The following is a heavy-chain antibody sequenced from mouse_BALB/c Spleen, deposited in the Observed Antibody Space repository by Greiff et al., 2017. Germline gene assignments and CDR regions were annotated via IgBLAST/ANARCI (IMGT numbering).Heavy chain of an antibody. V-gene: IGHV5-6-2*01. D-gene: IGHD1-1*01. CDR2: INSNGGST. J-gene: IGHJ4*01. Sequence: EVKLVESGGGLVKLGGSLKLSCAASGFTFSSYYMSWVRQTPEKRLELVAAINSNGGSTYYPDTVKGRFTISRDNAKNTLYLQMSSLKSEDTALYYCARHRLVSLYYYGSSPGAMDYWGQGTSVTVSS. CDR1: GFTFSSYY. CDR3: ARHRLVSLYYYGSSPGAMDY.